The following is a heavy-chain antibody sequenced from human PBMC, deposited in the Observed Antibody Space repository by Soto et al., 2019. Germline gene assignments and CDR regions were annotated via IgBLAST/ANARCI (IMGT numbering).Heavy chain of an antibody. J-gene: IGHJ2*01. CDR3: ARAGSITIFGVVRWYFDL. Sequence: SETLSLTCTVSGGSISSYYWSWIRQPPGKGLEWIGYIYYSGSTNYNPSLKSRVTISVDTSKNQFSLKLSSVTAADTAVYYCARAGSITIFGVVRWYFDLWGRGTLVTVSS. V-gene: IGHV4-59*01. CDR1: GGSISSYY. CDR2: IYYSGST. D-gene: IGHD3-3*01.